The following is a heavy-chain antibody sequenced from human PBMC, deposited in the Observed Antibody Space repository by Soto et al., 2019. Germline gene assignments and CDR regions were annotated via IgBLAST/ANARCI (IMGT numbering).Heavy chain of an antibody. CDR2: IYYSGST. CDR1: GGSISSGGYY. D-gene: IGHD5-12*01. V-gene: IGHV4-31*03. CDR3: ARDPGGAKYSGYDREGYYYGMDV. Sequence: PSETLSLTCTVSGGSISSGGYYWSWVRQHPGKGLEWIGYIYYSGSTYYNPSLKSRVTISVDTSKNQFSLKLCSVTAADTAVYYCARDPGGAKYSGYDREGYYYGMDVWGQGTTVTVSS. J-gene: IGHJ6*02.